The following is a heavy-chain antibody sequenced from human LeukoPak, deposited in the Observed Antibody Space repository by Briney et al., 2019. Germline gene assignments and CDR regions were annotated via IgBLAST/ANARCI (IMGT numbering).Heavy chain of an antibody. V-gene: IGHV3-23*01. D-gene: IGHD4-23*01. CDR1: GFTFSNYA. CDR2: ISYGGADT. Sequence: GGSLRLSCAASGFTFSNYAMSWVRPAPGKGLEWVSAISYGGADTYYADSVKGRFTISRANSKNTRYMQMNSLRGEDTALYFWAKADSGGSSDHAFDIGGQGTMVAVSS. J-gene: IGHJ3*02. CDR3: AKADSGGSSDHAFDI.